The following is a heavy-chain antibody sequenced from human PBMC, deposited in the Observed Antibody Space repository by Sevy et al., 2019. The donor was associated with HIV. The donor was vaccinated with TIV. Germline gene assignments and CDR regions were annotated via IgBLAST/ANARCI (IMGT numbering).Heavy chain of an antibody. D-gene: IGHD1-1*01. CDR1: GFTFNRYS. CDR3: ALERLSSDVAEYFQN. Sequence: GGSLRLSCAASGFTFNRYSMHWVRQAPGKGLEWVATISFDATNKHYPDSVKGRFTISRDNFQNSLFLQMDSLRPEDTAVYYCALERLSSDVAEYFQNWGQGTLVTVTS. V-gene: IGHV3-30-3*01. J-gene: IGHJ1*01. CDR2: ISFDATNK.